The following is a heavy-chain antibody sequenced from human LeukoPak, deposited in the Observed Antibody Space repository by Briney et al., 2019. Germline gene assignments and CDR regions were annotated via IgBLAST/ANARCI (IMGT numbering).Heavy chain of an antibody. CDR2: INWNGGST. CDR3: ARDGGYYDSSGYYGY. J-gene: IGHJ4*02. D-gene: IGHD3-22*01. V-gene: IGHV3-20*04. Sequence: GGSLRLSCAASGFTFDDYGMSWVRQAPGKGLEWVSGINWNGGSTGYADSVKGRFTISRDNAKNSLYLQMNSLRAEDTALYYCARDGGYYDSSGYYGYWGQGTPVTVSS. CDR1: GFTFDDYG.